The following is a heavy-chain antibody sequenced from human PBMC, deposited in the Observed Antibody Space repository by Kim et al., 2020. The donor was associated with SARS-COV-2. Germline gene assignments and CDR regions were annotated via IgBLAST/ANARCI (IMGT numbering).Heavy chain of an antibody. V-gene: IGHV5-51*01. J-gene: IGHJ5*02. CDR2: IYPGDSDT. D-gene: IGHD6-13*01. CDR3: ARHGRGIAALNWFDP. CDR1: GYRFTSYW. Sequence: GESLKISCKGSGYRFTSYWIGWVRQMPGKGLEWMGIIYPGDSDTRYSPSFQGPVTISADKSISTAYLQWSSLKASDTAMYYCARHGRGIAALNWFDPWGQGTLVTVSS.